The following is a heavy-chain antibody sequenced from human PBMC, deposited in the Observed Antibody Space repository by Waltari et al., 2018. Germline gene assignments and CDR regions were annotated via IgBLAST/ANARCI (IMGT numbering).Heavy chain of an antibody. D-gene: IGHD6-19*01. CDR1: GGSISSGGYY. J-gene: IGHJ4*02. Sequence: QVQLQESGPGLVKPSQTLSLTCTVSGGSISSGGYYWSWHRQPPGKGLEWIGSIYYSGSTYYNPSLKSRVTISVDTSKNQFSLKLSSVTAADTAVYYCARTLAVAGLKAFDYWGQGTLVTVSS. V-gene: IGHV4-39*07. CDR3: ARTLAVAGLKAFDY. CDR2: IYYSGST.